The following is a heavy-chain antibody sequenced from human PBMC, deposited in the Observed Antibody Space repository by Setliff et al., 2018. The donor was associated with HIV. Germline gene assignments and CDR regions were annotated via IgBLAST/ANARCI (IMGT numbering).Heavy chain of an antibody. Sequence: PSETLSLTCTVSGGSISSYYWSWIRQPPGKGLEWIGYIYYSGSTNYNPSLKSRVTISVDTSKNQFSLKLGSVTAADTAVYYCARALNWRNWFDPWGQGTLVTVSS. CDR1: GGSISSYY. CDR2: IYYSGST. D-gene: IGHD1-1*01. J-gene: IGHJ5*02. CDR3: ARALNWRNWFDP. V-gene: IGHV4-59*01.